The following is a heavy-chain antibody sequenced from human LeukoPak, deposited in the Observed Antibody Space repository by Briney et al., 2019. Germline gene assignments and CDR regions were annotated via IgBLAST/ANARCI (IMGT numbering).Heavy chain of an antibody. CDR2: INWNSNSI. J-gene: IGHJ4*02. CDR3: AKGLGKSSGWATLDY. D-gene: IGHD6-19*01. Sequence: GGSLRLSCAASGFIFNDYAMHWVRQAPGKGLEWVAGINWNSNSIGYADSVKGRFTIFRDNAKHSLYLQMNSLRAEDTAFYYCAKGLGKSSGWATLDYWGQGTLVTVSS. CDR1: GFIFNDYA. V-gene: IGHV3-9*01.